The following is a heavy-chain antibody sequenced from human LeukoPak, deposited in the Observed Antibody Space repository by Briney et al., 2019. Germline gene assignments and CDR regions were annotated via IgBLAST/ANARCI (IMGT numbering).Heavy chain of an antibody. J-gene: IGHJ6*02. Sequence: SVKVSCKVSGGTFSSYTISWVRQAPGQGLEWMGRIIPILGIANYAQKFQGRVTITADKSTSTAYMELSSLRSEDTAVYYCARGYYDFWSGYYQTPYGMDVWGQGTTVTVSS. CDR1: GGTFSSYT. V-gene: IGHV1-69*02. CDR3: ARGYYDFWSGYYQTPYGMDV. D-gene: IGHD3-3*01. CDR2: IIPILGIA.